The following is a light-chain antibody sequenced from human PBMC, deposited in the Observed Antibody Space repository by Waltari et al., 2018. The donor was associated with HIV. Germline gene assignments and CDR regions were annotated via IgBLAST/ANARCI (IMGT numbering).Light chain of an antibody. Sequence: QSALNQPASVSGSPGQSITISCTGTSSDVGGYNYVSWYQQHPGKAPKLMIYAVSNRPSGVSNRFSGSKSGNTASLTISGLQAEDEADYYCSSYTSSRSYVFGTGTRVTV. J-gene: IGLJ1*01. CDR1: SSDVGGYNY. CDR2: AVS. V-gene: IGLV2-14*03. CDR3: SSYTSSRSYV.